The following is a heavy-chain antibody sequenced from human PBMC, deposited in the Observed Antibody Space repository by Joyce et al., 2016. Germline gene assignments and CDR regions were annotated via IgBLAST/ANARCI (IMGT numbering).Heavy chain of an antibody. J-gene: IGHJ6*02. CDR3: ATNSGSYRTMLYSGMDV. Sequence: QIQVVESGGGVVQPGRSLKLSCAGPGFTFSTYAMHWVSQASGKVREWVAVISFYGSGKYYADSVKGLFTISRDNSKKNVYLHMNSLRTDDTALYYCATNSGSYRTMLYSGMDVWGQGTTVIVSS. D-gene: IGHD1-26*01. V-gene: IGHV3-30-3*01. CDR1: GFTFSTYA. CDR2: ISFYGSGK.